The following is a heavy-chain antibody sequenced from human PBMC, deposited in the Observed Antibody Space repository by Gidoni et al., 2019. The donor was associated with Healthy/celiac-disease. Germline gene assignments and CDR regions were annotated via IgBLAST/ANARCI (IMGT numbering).Heavy chain of an antibody. CDR1: GGNVSSYA. D-gene: IGHD1-26*01. Sequence: QVQLVQAGAEGKKPGSSVKVSCKAYGGNVSSYAISWVRQAPGQGLEWMGGIIPIFGTANYAQKFPGRATIPADKSTSTAYMELRILRSEDTAVYYCAREGGSPGGDAFDLWGQGTMVTVSS. CDR3: AREGGSPGGDAFDL. CDR2: IIPIFGTA. V-gene: IGHV1-69*06. J-gene: IGHJ3*01.